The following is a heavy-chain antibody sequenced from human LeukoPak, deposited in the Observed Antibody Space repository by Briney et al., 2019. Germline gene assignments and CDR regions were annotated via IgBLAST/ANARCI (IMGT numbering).Heavy chain of an antibody. CDR3: ARRPYDYVWGSYRYDAFDI. CDR1: GGSFSGYY. D-gene: IGHD3-16*02. Sequence: SETLSLTCAVYGGSFSGYYWSWIRQPPGKGLEWIGYIYHSGSTYYNPSLKSRVTISVDRSKNQFSLKLSSVTAADTAVYYCARRPYDYVWGSYRYDAFDIWGQGTMVTVSS. CDR2: IYHSGST. V-gene: IGHV4-30-2*01. J-gene: IGHJ3*02.